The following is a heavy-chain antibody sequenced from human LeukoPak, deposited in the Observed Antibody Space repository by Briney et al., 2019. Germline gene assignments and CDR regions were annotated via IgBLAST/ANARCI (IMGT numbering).Heavy chain of an antibody. J-gene: IGHJ4*02. V-gene: IGHV3-21*01. Sequence: GGSLRLSCAASGFTFSSYSMHWVRQAPWKGLEWVSSICSSGTYIYYASSVKGRFTISRDNAKNSVHLQMNSLRAEDTAVYYCARDQGGSGGNWGQGTLVTVSS. D-gene: IGHD3-10*01. CDR2: ICSSGTYI. CDR1: GFTFSSYS. CDR3: ARDQGGSGGN.